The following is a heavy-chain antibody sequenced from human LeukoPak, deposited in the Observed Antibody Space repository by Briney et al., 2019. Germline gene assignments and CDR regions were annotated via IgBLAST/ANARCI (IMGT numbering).Heavy chain of an antibody. CDR2: TNKEGSEK. V-gene: IGHV3-7*01. J-gene: IGHJ4*02. Sequence: GGSLRLSCAASGFTFSTYWMRWVRQAPGKGLEWVANTNKEGSEKYYVDSVKGRFTISKDNAKNSLYLQMNSLRAEDTAVYYCARDPKWLDYWGQGTLVTVSS. CDR3: ARDPKWLDY. D-gene: IGHD5-12*01. CDR1: GFTFSTYW.